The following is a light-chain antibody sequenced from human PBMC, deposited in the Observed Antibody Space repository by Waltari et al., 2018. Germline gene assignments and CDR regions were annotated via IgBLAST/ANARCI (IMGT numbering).Light chain of an antibody. CDR2: DVN. V-gene: IGLV2-11*01. Sequence: QSALPQPRSVSGSPGHSVTISCTGSSSNVGGYNYVSWYQHHPGKAPTLLIYDVNQRPSGVPDLFSCSKSGDTASLTISGLQVEDEADYYCCSYAGSYTDVFGTGTKVTV. CDR1: SSNVGGYNY. J-gene: IGLJ1*01. CDR3: CSYAGSYTDV.